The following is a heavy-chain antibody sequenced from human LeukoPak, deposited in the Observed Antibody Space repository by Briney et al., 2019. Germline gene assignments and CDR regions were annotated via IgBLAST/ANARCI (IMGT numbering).Heavy chain of an antibody. CDR3: ASRGEELRLSWFDP. J-gene: IGHJ5*02. CDR2: IYHSGST. D-gene: IGHD5-12*01. V-gene: IGHV4-4*02. Sequence: PSETLSLTCAVSGGSISSSNWWSWVRQPPGKGLEWIGEIYHSGSTNYNPSLKSRVTISVDKSKNQFSLKLSSVTAADTAVYYCASRGEELRLSWFDPWGQGTLVTVSS. CDR1: GGSISSSNW.